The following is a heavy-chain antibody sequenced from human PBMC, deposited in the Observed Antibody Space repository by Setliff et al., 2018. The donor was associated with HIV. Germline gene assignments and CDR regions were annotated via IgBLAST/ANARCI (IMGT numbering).Heavy chain of an antibody. CDR2: IYYSGST. Sequence: SETLSLTCTVSGGSFSSGGYCWSWIRQHPGRVLEWIGHIYYSGSTYDNPSLKSRFSISIDTSKNRFSLEVASVTAADTAVYYCARGAYPREFYFDSWGQGMLVTVSS. CDR3: ARGAYPREFYFDS. CDR1: GGSFSSGGYC. J-gene: IGHJ4*02. V-gene: IGHV4-31*03. D-gene: IGHD2-21*01.